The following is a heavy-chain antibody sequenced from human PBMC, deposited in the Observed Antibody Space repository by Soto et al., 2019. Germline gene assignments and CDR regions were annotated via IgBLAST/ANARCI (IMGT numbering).Heavy chain of an antibody. CDR3: ARDNQGNYYGSGSYYNVPWFDP. J-gene: IGHJ5*02. D-gene: IGHD3-10*01. V-gene: IGHV3-33*01. CDR2: IWYDGSNK. Sequence: PGGSLRLSCAASGFTFSSYGMHWVRQAPGKGLEWVAVIWYDGSNKYYADSVKGRFTISRDNSKNTLYLQMNSLRAEDTAVYYCARDNQGNYYGSGSYYNVPWFDPWGQGTLVTVSS. CDR1: GFTFSSYG.